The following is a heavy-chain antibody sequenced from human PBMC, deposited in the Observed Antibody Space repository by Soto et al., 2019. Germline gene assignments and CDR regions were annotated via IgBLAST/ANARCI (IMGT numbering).Heavy chain of an antibody. CDR1: GYTFTSYY. CDR2: INPSGGST. D-gene: IGHD6-13*01. Sequence: QVQLVQSGAEVKKPGASVKVSCKASGYTFTSYYMHWVRQAPGQGLEWMGIINPSGGSTSYAQKFQGRVTMARDTSTSTVYMELSSLRSEDTAVYYCAREGGPAAAGTSFYYYGMDVWGQGTTVTVSS. V-gene: IGHV1-46*01. J-gene: IGHJ6*02. CDR3: AREGGPAAAGTSFYYYGMDV.